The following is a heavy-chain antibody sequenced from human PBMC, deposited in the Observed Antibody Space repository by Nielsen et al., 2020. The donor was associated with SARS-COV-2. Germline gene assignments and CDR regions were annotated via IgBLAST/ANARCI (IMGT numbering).Heavy chain of an antibody. Sequence: SETLSLTCAVSGGSITTYYWHWIRQSPGKGLEWIGYIYYSGNTNYNPSLKSRVTISVDTSKNQFSLKLSSVTAADTAVYYCASDDDNWGYLAYWGQGTLVTVSS. CDR3: ASDDDNWGYLAY. D-gene: IGHD7-27*01. CDR2: IYYSGNT. V-gene: IGHV4-59*13. J-gene: IGHJ4*02. CDR1: GGSITTYY.